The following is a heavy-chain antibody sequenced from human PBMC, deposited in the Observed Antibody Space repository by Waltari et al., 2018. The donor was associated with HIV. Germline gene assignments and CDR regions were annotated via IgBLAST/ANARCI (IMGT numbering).Heavy chain of an antibody. CDR2: INPNSGGT. D-gene: IGHD3-10*01. CDR3: ARAPASLISGSYYNDPYFDY. J-gene: IGHJ4*02. V-gene: IGHV1-2*02. Sequence: QVQLVQSGAEVKKPGASVKVSCKASGYTFTGSYMHWVRQAPGQGLEWMGWINPNSGGTNYAQKFQGRVTMTRDTSSSTAYMELSRLRSDDTAVYYCARAPASLISGSYYNDPYFDYWGQGTLVTVSS. CDR1: GYTFTGSY.